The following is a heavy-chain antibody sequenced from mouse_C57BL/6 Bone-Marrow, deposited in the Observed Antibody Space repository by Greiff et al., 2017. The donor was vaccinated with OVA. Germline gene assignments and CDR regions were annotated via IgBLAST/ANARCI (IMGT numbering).Heavy chain of an antibody. CDR1: GFTFSDYY. V-gene: IGHV5-12*01. CDR2: ISNGGGST. CDR3: AKIYYGNYGYFDV. Sequence: EVKVVESGGGLVQPGGSLKLSCAASGFTFSDYYMSWVRQTPEKRLEWVAYISNGGGSTYYPDTVKGRFTISRDNAKNTLYLQMSRLKSEDTAMYYCAKIYYGNYGYFDVWGTGTTVTVSS. J-gene: IGHJ1*03. D-gene: IGHD2-1*01.